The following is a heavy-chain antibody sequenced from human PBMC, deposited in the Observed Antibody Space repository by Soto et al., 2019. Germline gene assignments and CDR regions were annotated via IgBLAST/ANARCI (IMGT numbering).Heavy chain of an antibody. Sequence: QVQLVQSGAEVKKPGSSVKFSCKASGVTFSSYAISWVRQAPGQGLECMGGSIPIFGTANYAQKFQGRVTISADESTSTAYMERSSLRSEDTAVYYCARDSQYGDGYNRCIFDYWGQGTLVTVSS. CDR3: ARDSQYGDGYNRCIFDY. D-gene: IGHD5-12*01. V-gene: IGHV1-69*12. J-gene: IGHJ4*02. CDR1: GVTFSSYA. CDR2: SIPIFGTA.